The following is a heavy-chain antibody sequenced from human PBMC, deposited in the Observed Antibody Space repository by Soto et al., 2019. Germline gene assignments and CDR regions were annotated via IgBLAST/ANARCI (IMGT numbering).Heavy chain of an antibody. CDR1: GGSFTGSY. Sequence: QVQLQQTGAGLLKPSEPLSLTCVVSGGSFTGSYWSWIRQPPGKGLEWLGEINHSGSTNYKSSPSSRLTISADTSKNQFSLKLSSVTAADTAVYYCARSYTGSKLDYWGQGTPVTVSS. J-gene: IGHJ4*02. CDR2: INHSGST. V-gene: IGHV4-34*02. D-gene: IGHD2-8*02. CDR3: ARSYTGSKLDY.